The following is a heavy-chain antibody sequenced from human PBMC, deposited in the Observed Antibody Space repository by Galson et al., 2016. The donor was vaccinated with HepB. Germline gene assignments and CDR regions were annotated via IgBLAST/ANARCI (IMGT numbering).Heavy chain of an antibody. CDR1: GFSVSSNY. J-gene: IGHJ4*02. Sequence: SLRLSCAASGFSVSSNYMSWVRQAPGKGLEGVSVIYSGGSTRYADSVKGRFTISRDTSKNTLYLQMNGLKTEDTAVYYCRAVVSPQGVDSWGQGTLVTVSS. V-gene: IGHV3-53*01. CDR2: IYSGGST. CDR3: RAVVSPQGVDS. D-gene: IGHD2-21*01.